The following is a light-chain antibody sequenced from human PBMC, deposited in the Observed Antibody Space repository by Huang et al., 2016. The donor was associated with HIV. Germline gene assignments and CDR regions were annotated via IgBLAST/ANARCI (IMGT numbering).Light chain of an antibody. CDR3: QQYNNWPYT. J-gene: IGKJ2*01. V-gene: IGKV3-15*01. CDR1: QSVGSN. Sequence: DTVMTQTPATLSVSPGARSTLSCRASQSVGSNLAWFQQKPGQAPRVLIHGASTRATGIPARFSGSGSGTDFTLTISSLQSEDFAVYYCQQYNNWPYTFGQGTKLEIK. CDR2: GAS.